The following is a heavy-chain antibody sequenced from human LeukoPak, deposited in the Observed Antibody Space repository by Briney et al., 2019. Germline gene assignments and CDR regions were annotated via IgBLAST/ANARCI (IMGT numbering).Heavy chain of an antibody. J-gene: IGHJ4*02. CDR3: ASRKLGNDY. Sequence: SETLSLTCTVSGGSISGYYWNWIRQPPGKGLEWIGYIYYSGTTNYNPSLKSRVTISVDTSKNQFSLKLSSVTAADTTVYYCASRKLGNDYWGQGTLVTVSS. CDR1: GGSISGYY. D-gene: IGHD7-27*01. V-gene: IGHV4-59*01. CDR2: IYYSGTT.